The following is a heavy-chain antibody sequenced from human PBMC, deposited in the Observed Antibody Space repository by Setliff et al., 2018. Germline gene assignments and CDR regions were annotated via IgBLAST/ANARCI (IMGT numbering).Heavy chain of an antibody. J-gene: IGHJ5*02. Sequence: SETLSLTCTVSGGSTSSYDWSWIRRSPGKGLEWIGNIYYSGTTNYNPSLKSRVTISADTSKNQFSLRLTSVTAADTAIYYCASNWIGYPHRFGPWGQGTLVTVSS. CDR1: GGSTSSYD. CDR3: ASNWIGYPHRFGP. CDR2: IYYSGTT. V-gene: IGHV4-59*01. D-gene: IGHD2-15*01.